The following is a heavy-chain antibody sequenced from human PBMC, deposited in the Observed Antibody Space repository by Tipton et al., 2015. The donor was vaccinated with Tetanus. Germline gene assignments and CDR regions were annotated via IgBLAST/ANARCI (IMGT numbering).Heavy chain of an antibody. CDR3: ARELREGGFVY. CDR2: ISGVGNIM. D-gene: IGHD3-16*01. V-gene: IGHV3-11*04. J-gene: IGHJ4*02. Sequence: GSLRLSCAASGFTFSDYYMSWIRQAPGKGLEWISYISGVGNIMNYADSVKGRFTISRDNAKNSLYLQMSSLRVEDTAIYYCARELREGGFVYWGQGTLVTVSS. CDR1: GFTFSDYY.